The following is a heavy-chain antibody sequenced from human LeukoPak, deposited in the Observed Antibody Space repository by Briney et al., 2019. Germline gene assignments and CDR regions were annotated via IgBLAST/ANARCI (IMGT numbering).Heavy chain of an antibody. D-gene: IGHD5-18*01. V-gene: IGHV3-48*03. CDR1: GFTFSSYE. Sequence: GGSLRLSCAASGFTFSSYEMSWVRQAPGKGLEWVSYITSGSTIYYADSVKGRFTISRNNAKNSLYLQMNSLRGEDTAVDYCARGRYNYGSLSYSFDYWGQGTLVTVSS. J-gene: IGHJ4*02. CDR3: ARGRYNYGSLSYSFDY. CDR2: ITSGSTI.